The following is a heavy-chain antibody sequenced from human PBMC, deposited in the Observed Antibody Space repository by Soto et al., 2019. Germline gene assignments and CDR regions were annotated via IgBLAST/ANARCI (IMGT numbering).Heavy chain of an antibody. J-gene: IGHJ4*02. CDR1: GGSFSGYY. Sequence: PSETLSLTCAVYGGSFSGYYWSWIRQPPGKGLEWIGEINHSGSTNYNPSPKSRVTILADTSKNQFTLTLSSVTAADTAVYFCARAPETPSIFGVALPYFFDYWGQGTLVTVSS. D-gene: IGHD3-3*01. CDR2: INHSGST. V-gene: IGHV4-34*01. CDR3: ARAPETPSIFGVALPYFFDY.